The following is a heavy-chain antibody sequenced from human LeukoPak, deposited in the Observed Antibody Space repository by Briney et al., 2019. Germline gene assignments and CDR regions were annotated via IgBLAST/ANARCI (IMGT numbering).Heavy chain of an antibody. CDR2: INANSGDA. CDR3: ARDERYDSSGYPFDY. D-gene: IGHD3-22*01. CDR1: GYTFSGYY. V-gene: IGHV1-2*02. Sequence: ASEKVFCKTSGYTFSGYYLNWVRQAPGQGLEWMGWINANSGDANYAQKFQGRVTMTRDTSISTAYMELSRLRSDDTAVYYCARDERYDSSGYPFDYWGQGTLVTVSS. J-gene: IGHJ4*02.